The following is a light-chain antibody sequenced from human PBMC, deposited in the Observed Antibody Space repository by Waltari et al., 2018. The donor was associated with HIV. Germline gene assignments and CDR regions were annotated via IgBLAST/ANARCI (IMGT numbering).Light chain of an antibody. CDR3: QLGHSRNVV. CDR2: QDA. J-gene: IGLJ2*01. V-gene: IGLV3-1*01. CDR1: AVPNKY. Sequence: SYELTQPPSMSLPPGQTATITCTGDAVPNKYVSWYQQKPGQSPVVVIYQDAKRPSDRFERFSASSAGNTATLTISGIQPEDEADYYCQLGHSRNVVFGGGTTLTVL.